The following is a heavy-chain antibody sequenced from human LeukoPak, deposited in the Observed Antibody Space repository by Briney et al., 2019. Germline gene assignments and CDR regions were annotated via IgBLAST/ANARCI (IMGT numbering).Heavy chain of an antibody. CDR2: ISSSSSTI. V-gene: IGHV3-48*01. D-gene: IGHD6-19*01. Sequence: GGSLRLSCAASGFTFSTYSMNWVRQAPGKGLDWVSYISSSSSTIYYADSVKGRFTISRDSAKNSLYLQMNSLRAEDTAVYYCARGMSSGRYAVDIWGQGTMVTDSS. CDR1: GFTFSTYS. J-gene: IGHJ3*02. CDR3: ARGMSSGRYAVDI.